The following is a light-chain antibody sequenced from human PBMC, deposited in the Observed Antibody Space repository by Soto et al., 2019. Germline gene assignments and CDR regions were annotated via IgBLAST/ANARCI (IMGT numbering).Light chain of an antibody. CDR3: QQSYSSPQMYT. J-gene: IGKJ2*01. CDR1: QSISSS. CDR2: AAS. Sequence: DIQMTQSPSSLSASVGDRVTITCRASQSISSSLNWYQQKPGKAPELLIYAASNLQSGVPSRFSGSGSGTDFTLTISSLQPEDFATYYCQQSYSSPQMYTFGQGTKLEIK. V-gene: IGKV1-39*01.